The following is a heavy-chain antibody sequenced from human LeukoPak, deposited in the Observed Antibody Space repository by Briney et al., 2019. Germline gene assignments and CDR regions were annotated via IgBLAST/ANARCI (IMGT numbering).Heavy chain of an antibody. J-gene: IGHJ5*02. CDR1: GYTFTNYW. CDR2: IYPGDSDT. D-gene: IGHD5-12*01. V-gene: IGHV5-51*01. Sequence: AEALKISCKASGYTFTNYWIGWVRQMPGKGLEWMGTIYPGDSDTRYSPSFQGHVTISADRSISTAYLQWSSLRASDSAMYYCARRAYSHEWFDPWGQGTLVTVSS. CDR3: ARRAYSHEWFDP.